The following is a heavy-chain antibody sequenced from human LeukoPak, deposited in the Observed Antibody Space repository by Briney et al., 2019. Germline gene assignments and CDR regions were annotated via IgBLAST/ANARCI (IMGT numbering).Heavy chain of an antibody. V-gene: IGHV4-30-2*01. D-gene: IGHD3-16*01. CDR1: GGSISSGGYS. CDR3: ARSNGGYFDY. Sequence: SETLSLTCAVSGGSISSGGYSWSWIRQPPGKGLEWIGYIYHSGSTYYNPSLKSRVTISVDRSKNQFSLKLSSVTAAVTAVYYCARSNGGYFDYWGQGTLVTVSS. CDR2: IYHSGST. J-gene: IGHJ4*02.